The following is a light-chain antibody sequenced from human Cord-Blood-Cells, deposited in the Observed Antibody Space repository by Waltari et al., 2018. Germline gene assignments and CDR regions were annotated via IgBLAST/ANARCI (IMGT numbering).Light chain of an antibody. Sequence: QSVLTHPPSASGTPGQRGTISCSGSSSNIGSNYVSWYQQLPGPAPKRLIYRNNPRPSGVPDRFSGSKSGTSASLAISGLRSEDEADYYCAAWDDSLSGRVFGGGTKLTVL. CDR2: RNN. V-gene: IGLV1-47*01. CDR1: SSNIGSNY. J-gene: IGLJ3*02. CDR3: AAWDDSLSGRV.